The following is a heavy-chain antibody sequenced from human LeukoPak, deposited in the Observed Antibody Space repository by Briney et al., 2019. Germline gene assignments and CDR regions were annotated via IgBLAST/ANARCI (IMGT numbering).Heavy chain of an antibody. CDR1: GGSISNYY. J-gene: IGHJ5*02. V-gene: IGHV4-59*08. CDR2: IYYTGST. Sequence: SETLSLTCTVSGGSISNYYWSWIRQPPGKGLELIGHIYYTGSTTYNPSLKSRATISVDTSKNQFSLKLSSVTAADTAVYYCARYCSTTTCYSPWFDPWGQGTLVTVSS. D-gene: IGHD2-2*01. CDR3: ARYCSTTTCYSPWFDP.